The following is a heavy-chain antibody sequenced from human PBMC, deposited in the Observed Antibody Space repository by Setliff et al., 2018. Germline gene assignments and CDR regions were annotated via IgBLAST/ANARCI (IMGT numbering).Heavy chain of an antibody. Sequence: SETLSLTCSVSGDSITDYYWTWIRQPPGKGLEWIGHTYESRTSNYNPSLNSRVTISGDTSKNQFSLKLSSVTAADTAVYYCARGSYYDSSGYSPDFFDYWGQGTLVTVSS. CDR1: GDSITDYY. V-gene: IGHV4-4*09. D-gene: IGHD3-22*01. J-gene: IGHJ4*02. CDR2: TYESRTS. CDR3: ARGSYYDSSGYSPDFFDY.